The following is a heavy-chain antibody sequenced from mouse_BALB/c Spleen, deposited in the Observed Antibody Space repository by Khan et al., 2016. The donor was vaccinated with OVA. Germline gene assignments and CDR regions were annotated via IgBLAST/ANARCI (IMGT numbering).Heavy chain of an antibody. D-gene: IGHD1-1*01. V-gene: IGHV1S137*01. CDR1: GYTFTDYA. Sequence: VELVESGPELVRPGVSVKISCKGSGYTFTDYAIHWVKQSHAKSLEWIGVISTYSGNTNYNQKFKGKATMTVDKSSSTAYMELARLTSEDSAIYYCARPSTSRAYFDVWGAGTTVTVSS. CDR3: ARPSTSRAYFDV. J-gene: IGHJ1*01. CDR2: ISTYSGNT.